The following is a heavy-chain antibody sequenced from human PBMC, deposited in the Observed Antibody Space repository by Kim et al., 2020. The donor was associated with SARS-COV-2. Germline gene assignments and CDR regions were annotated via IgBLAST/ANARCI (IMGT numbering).Heavy chain of an antibody. J-gene: IGHJ6*02. CDR2: IYYSGST. V-gene: IGHV4-59*12. CDR1: GGSISSYY. Sequence: SETLSLTCTVSGGSISSYYWSWIRQPPGKGLEWIGYIYYSGSTYYNPSLKSRVTISVDRSKNQFSLKLSSVTAADTAVYYCARGYGSGSPYGMDVWGQGTTVTVSS. CDR3: ARGYGSGSPYGMDV. D-gene: IGHD3-10*01.